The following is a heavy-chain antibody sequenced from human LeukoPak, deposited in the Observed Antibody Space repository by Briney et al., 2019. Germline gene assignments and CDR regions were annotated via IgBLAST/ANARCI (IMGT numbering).Heavy chain of an antibody. V-gene: IGHV3-53*01. CDR2: LYHGGST. J-gene: IGHJ4*02. CDR3: AKDRGHSTGWYTEY. CDR1: GFAVSTNY. Sequence: GGSLRLSCAASGFAVSTNYMSWVRQAPGKGLEWVSVLYHGGSTYYADSVKGRFTISRDNSKNTLYLQMNSLRAEDTAVYYCAKDRGHSTGWYTEYWGQGTLVTVSS. D-gene: IGHD6-19*01.